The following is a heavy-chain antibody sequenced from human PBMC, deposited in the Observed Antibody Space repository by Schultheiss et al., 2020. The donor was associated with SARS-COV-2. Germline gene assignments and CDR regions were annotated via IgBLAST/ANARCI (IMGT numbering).Heavy chain of an antibody. J-gene: IGHJ6*02. Sequence: SETLSLTCAISGDSVSSNSAAWNWIRQSPSRGLEWLGRTYYRSKWYDDYAMSVKSRITVSPDTSKNQFSLQLNSVTPEDTAVYYCARAGRGTDVLLRGGYYYYYGMDVWGQGTTVTVSS. V-gene: IGHV6-1*01. CDR2: TYYRSKWYD. D-gene: IGHD2-15*01. CDR3: ARAGRGTDVLLRGGYYYYYGMDV. CDR1: GDSVSSNSAA.